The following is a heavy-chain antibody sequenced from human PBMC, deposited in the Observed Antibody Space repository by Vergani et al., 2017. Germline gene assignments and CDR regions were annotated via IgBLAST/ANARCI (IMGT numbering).Heavy chain of an antibody. CDR1: GFTFSSYA. Sequence: EVQLLEFGGGLVQPGGSLRLSCAASGFTFSSYAMSWVRQAPGKGLEWVSAISGSGGSTYYADSVKGRFTISRDNSKNTLYLQMNSLRAEDTAVYYCAKARQGLVRVYGMDGWGQGTTVTVSS. CDR2: ISGSGGST. CDR3: AKARQGLVRVYGMDG. D-gene: IGHD6-19*01. V-gene: IGHV3-23*01. J-gene: IGHJ6*02.